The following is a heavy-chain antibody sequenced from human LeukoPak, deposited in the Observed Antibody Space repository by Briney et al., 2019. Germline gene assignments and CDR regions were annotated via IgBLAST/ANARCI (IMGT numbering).Heavy chain of an antibody. CDR3: ARDMRGPIDY. V-gene: IGHV3-53*01. D-gene: IGHD3-10*01. Sequence: GGSLRLSCAASGFTVSSNYMSWVRQAPGKGLEWVSVIYSGGSTYYADSVKGRFTISRDNSKNTLYLQMSSLRAEDTAVYYCARDMRGPIDYRGQGTLVTVSS. CDR2: IYSGGST. J-gene: IGHJ4*02. CDR1: GFTVSSNY.